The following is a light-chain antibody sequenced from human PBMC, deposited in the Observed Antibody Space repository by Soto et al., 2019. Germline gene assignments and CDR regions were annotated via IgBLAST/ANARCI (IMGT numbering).Light chain of an antibody. CDR2: DVS. J-gene: IGLJ1*01. CDR1: SSDVGGYNY. Sequence: QSALTQPASVSGSPGQSITISCTGTSSDVGGYNYVSWYQQHPGKAPKLMIYDVSNRPSGVSNRFPGSKSGNTASLTISGLQAEDEADYYCSSYTSSSTPYYVFGTGTMVTVL. CDR3: SSYTSSSTPYYV. V-gene: IGLV2-14*01.